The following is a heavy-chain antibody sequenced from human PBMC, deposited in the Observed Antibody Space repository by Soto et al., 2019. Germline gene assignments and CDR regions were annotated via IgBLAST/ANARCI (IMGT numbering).Heavy chain of an antibody. V-gene: IGHV1-18*01. Sequence: ASVKVSCKASGYTFTSYGISWVRQAPGQGLEWMGWISAYNGNTNYAQKLQGRVTMATDTSTSTAYMELRSLRSDDTAVYYCARDFGFSSSSDFQHWGQGTLITVSS. D-gene: IGHD6-13*01. J-gene: IGHJ1*01. CDR1: GYTFTSYG. CDR3: ARDFGFSSSSDFQH. CDR2: ISAYNGNT.